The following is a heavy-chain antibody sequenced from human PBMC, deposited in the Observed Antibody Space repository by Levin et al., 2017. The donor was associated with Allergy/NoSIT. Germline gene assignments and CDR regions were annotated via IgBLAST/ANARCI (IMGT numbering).Heavy chain of an antibody. CDR2: MNPNSGNT. CDR1: GYTFTSYD. J-gene: IGHJ4*02. CDR3: ARGPLGYYDSSGYPLDFDY. D-gene: IGHD3-22*01. V-gene: IGHV1-8*01. Sequence: GESLKISCKASGYTFTSYDINWVRQATGQGLEWMGWMNPNSGNTGYAQKFQGRVTMTRNTSISTAYMELSSLRSEDTAVYYCARGPLGYYDSSGYPLDFDYWGQGTLVTVSS.